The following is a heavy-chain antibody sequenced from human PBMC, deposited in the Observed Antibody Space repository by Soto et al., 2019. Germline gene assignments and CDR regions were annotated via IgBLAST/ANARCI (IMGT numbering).Heavy chain of an antibody. CDR1: GFTFSSYG. J-gene: IGHJ5*02. CDR3: ERDGGCRDGYTVGCNWFDP. Sequence: QVQLVESGGGVVQPGRSLRLSCAASGFTFSSYGMHWVRQAPGKGLEWVAVIWYDGSNKYYADSVKGRFTISRDKSKNRLYIHMDSLRAEDTAVFYCERDGGCRDGYTVGCNWFDPWGQGTLVTVSS. D-gene: IGHD5-12*01. V-gene: IGHV3-33*01. CDR2: IWYDGSNK.